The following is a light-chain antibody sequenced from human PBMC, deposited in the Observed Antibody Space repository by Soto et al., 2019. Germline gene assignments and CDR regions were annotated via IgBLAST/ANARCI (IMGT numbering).Light chain of an antibody. CDR1: SSDFGGYNY. CDR2: DVS. J-gene: IGLJ2*01. CDR3: CSYAGSYTLVV. Sequence: QSVLTQPRSVSGSPGQSVTISCTGTSSDFGGYNYVSWYQQHPGKAPKLIIFDVSKRPSGVPDRFSGSKSGNTASLTISGLQAEDEADYYCCSYAGSYTLVVFGGGTQLTVL. V-gene: IGLV2-11*01.